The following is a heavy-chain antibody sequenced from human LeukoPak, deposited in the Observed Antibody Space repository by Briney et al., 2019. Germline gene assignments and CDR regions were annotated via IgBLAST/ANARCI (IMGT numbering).Heavy chain of an antibody. CDR1: GGSISSSSYY. CDR2: IYYSGST. V-gene: IGHV4-39*01. CDR3: ARHQSSTIYSGLDY. J-gene: IGHJ4*02. Sequence: SETLSLTCTVSGGSISSSSYYWGWIRQPPGKGLEWIGSIYYSGSTCYNPSLKSRVTISVDTSKNQFSLKLSSVTAADTAVYYCARHQSSTIYSGLDYWGQGTLVTVSS. D-gene: IGHD5-18*01.